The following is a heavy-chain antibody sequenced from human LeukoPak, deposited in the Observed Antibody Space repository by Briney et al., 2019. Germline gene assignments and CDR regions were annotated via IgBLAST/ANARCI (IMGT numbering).Heavy chain of an antibody. CDR1: GGSISSYY. J-gene: IGHJ6*02. Sequence: SETLSLTCTVSGGSISSYYWSWIRQPPGKGLEWIGEINHSGSTNYNPSLKSRVTISVDTSKNQFSLKLSSVTAADTAVYYCARGGYCTNGVCHYYYYYYGMDVWGQGTTVTVSS. CDR2: INHSGST. V-gene: IGHV4-34*01. CDR3: ARGGYCTNGVCHYYYYYYGMDV. D-gene: IGHD2-8*01.